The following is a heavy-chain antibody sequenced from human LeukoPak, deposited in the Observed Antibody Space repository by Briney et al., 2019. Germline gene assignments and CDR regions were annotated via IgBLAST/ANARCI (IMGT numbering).Heavy chain of an antibody. V-gene: IGHV3-23*01. CDR1: GFTFSSYA. Sequence: GGSLRLSCATSGFTFSSYAMTWVRQAPGKGLEWVSSISGSGDFTYYTDSAKGRFTTSRDNSKNTLYLQMNSLRAEDTAVYYCARVIAAAEIDYWGQGTLVTVSS. D-gene: IGHD6-13*01. J-gene: IGHJ4*02. CDR3: ARVIAAAEIDY. CDR2: ISGSGDFT.